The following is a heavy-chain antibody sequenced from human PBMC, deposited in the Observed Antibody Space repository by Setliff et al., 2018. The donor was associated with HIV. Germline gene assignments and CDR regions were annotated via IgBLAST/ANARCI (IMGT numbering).Heavy chain of an antibody. Sequence: SETLSLTCTVSGGSISSGSYYWSWIRQPAGKGLEWIGHIYTSGSTNYNPSLKSRVTISVDTSKNQFSLKLSSVTAADTAMYYCAKKGNGDYHFDYWGQGTLVTVSS. CDR2: IYTSGST. J-gene: IGHJ4*02. V-gene: IGHV4-61*09. D-gene: IGHD4-17*01. CDR3: AKKGNGDYHFDY. CDR1: GGSISSGSYY.